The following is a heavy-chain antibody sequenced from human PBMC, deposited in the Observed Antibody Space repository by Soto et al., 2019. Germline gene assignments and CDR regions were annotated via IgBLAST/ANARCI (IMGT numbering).Heavy chain of an antibody. CDR2: IYYSGST. Sequence: PSETLSLTCTVSGGSISSYYWSWIRQPPGKGLEWIGYIYYSGSTNYNPSLKSRVTISVDTSKNQFSLKLSSVTAADTAVYYCARGRSYYYGSGSFLQACYYYYGMDVWGQGTTVTVSS. D-gene: IGHD3-10*01. CDR1: GGSISSYY. V-gene: IGHV4-59*01. CDR3: ARGRSYYYGSGSFLQACYYYYGMDV. J-gene: IGHJ6*02.